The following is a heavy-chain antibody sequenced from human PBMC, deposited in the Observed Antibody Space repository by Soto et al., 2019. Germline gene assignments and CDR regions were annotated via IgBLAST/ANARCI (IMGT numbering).Heavy chain of an antibody. Sequence: QVQLVQSGAEVKKPGSSVKVSCKASGGTFSSYSINWVRQAPGQGLEWMGEIIPIFGTANYAQKFQGRVTITADESTSPAYMELSSLRSEDTAVYYCARDGGRHSGWIDYWGQGTLVTVSS. CDR2: IIPIFGTA. CDR3: ARDGGRHSGWIDY. V-gene: IGHV1-69*01. D-gene: IGHD3-16*01. J-gene: IGHJ4*02. CDR1: GGTFSSYS.